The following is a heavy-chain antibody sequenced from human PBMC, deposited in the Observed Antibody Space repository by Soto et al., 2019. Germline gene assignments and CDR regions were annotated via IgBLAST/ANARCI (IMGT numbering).Heavy chain of an antibody. D-gene: IGHD3-10*01. CDR3: ARDAGAPSNAFHI. CDR2: IFHTGSS. Sequence: PSQTLSLTCTVSGDSVSNEDFSWSWIRRTPGTGLEWTGHIFHTGSSYYNPSLRSRVVISVDRSKNHFSLNLTSVTAADVTFYYGARDAGAPSNAFHIRGQGATVTDSS. J-gene: IGHJ3*02. CDR1: GDSVSNEDFS. V-gene: IGHV4-30-2*01.